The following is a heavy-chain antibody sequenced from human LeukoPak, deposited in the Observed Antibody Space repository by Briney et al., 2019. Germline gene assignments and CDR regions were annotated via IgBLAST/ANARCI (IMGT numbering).Heavy chain of an antibody. CDR1: GFAFSNYA. CDR3: ANERSGCYLDY. D-gene: IGHD6-19*01. J-gene: IGHJ4*02. V-gene: IGHV3-30-3*02. Sequence: PGRSLRLSRAASGFAFSNYAMHRVRQAPGKGLEWVTLISYDGSRKYYADSVKGRFTISRDNSQNTLYLQMNSLRGEDTAVYYCANERSGCYLDYWGQGTLVTVSS. CDR2: ISYDGSRK.